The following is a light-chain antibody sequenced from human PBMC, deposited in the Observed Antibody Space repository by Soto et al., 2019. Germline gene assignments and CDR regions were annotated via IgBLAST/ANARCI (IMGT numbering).Light chain of an antibody. Sequence: DIQMTQSPSSLSASLGDRVTITCRASQSISSYLNWYQQKPGKAPKLLIFAASTLQSGVPSRFSGGGSGTEFTLTISSLQPEDVATYYCQKYNFAPWTFGQGTKVDIK. CDR1: QSISSY. CDR3: QKYNFAPWT. CDR2: AAS. V-gene: IGKV1-27*01. J-gene: IGKJ1*01.